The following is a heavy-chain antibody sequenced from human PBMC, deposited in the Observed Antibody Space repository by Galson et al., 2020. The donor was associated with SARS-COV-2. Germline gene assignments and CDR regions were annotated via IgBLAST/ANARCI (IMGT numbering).Heavy chain of an antibody. V-gene: IGHV3-23*01. Sequence: GESLKISCVGSGFTFNFYVMSWVRQAPGKGLEWISGIGGGGDSTYYADSVKGRFTISRDNPRNTLYLQMNSLRAEDTAVYYCAKDRRGYNEPVDYWGQGTRVTVS. D-gene: IGHD5-12*01. CDR3: AKDRRGYNEPVDY. CDR1: GFTFNFYV. CDR2: IGGGGDST. J-gene: IGHJ4*02.